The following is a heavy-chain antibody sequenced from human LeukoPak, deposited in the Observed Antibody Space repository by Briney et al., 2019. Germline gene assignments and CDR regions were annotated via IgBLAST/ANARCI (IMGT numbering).Heavy chain of an antibody. CDR2: INPSGGST. CDR3: ARGGYSTSGYNWFDP. CDR1: GYTFSTYP. J-gene: IGHJ5*02. Sequence: ASVKVSCKASGYTFSTYPMNWVRRAPGQGLEWMGIINPSGGSTSYAQKFQGRVTMTRDTSTSTVYMELSSLRSEDTAVYYCARGGYSTSGYNWFDPWGQGTLVTVSS. D-gene: IGHD6-13*01. V-gene: IGHV1-46*01.